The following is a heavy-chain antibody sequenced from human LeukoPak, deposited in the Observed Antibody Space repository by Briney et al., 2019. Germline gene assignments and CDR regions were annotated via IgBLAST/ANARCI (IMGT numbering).Heavy chain of an antibody. Sequence: ASVKVSCKASGYTFTGYYMHWVRQAPGQGLEWMGWINPNSGGTNYAQKFQGRVTMTRDTSISTAYMELSRLRSDGTAVYYCARVEQWLVQGIYYYYGMDVWGQGTTVTVSS. CDR3: ARVEQWLVQGIYYYYGMDV. CDR2: INPNSGGT. V-gene: IGHV1-2*02. J-gene: IGHJ6*02. D-gene: IGHD6-19*01. CDR1: GYTFTGYY.